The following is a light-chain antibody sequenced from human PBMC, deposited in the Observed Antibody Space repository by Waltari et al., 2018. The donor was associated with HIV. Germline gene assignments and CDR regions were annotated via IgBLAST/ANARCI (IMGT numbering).Light chain of an antibody. J-gene: IGLJ1*01. CDR2: NDK. V-gene: IGLV3-25*03. Sequence: SYELTQPPSVSVSPGQTARVTCSGDAFPSTHADWRQQKPGQPPILIIYNDKERLPAIPERFSGSKSGTTATLTISGVQTEDEADYYCQSADNNYSPPVFGPGTKVTVL. CDR1: AFPSTH. CDR3: QSADNNYSPPV.